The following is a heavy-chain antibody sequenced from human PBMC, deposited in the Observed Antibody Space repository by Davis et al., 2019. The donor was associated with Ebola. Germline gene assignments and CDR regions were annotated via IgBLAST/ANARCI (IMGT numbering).Heavy chain of an antibody. CDR3: ARRYSGRYSYYYGMDV. D-gene: IGHD1-26*01. CDR1: GGSFSDYH. Sequence: SDTLSLTCAFYGGSFSDYHWNWIRQPPGKGLEWIGEINHSGSTNYNPSLKSRVTISVDTPNNQFSLKLSSVTAADAAIYYCARRYSGRYSYYYGMDVWGKGTTVTVSS. J-gene: IGHJ6*04. V-gene: IGHV4-34*01. CDR2: INHSGST.